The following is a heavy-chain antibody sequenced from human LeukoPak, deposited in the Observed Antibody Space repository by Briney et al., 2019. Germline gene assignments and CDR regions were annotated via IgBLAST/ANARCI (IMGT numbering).Heavy chain of an antibody. V-gene: IGHV3-23*01. CDR3: AKMEGQRLYDYCMDV. CDR1: GFAFSNFA. D-gene: IGHD3-3*01. CDR2: MSGSGYYT. J-gene: IGHJ6*03. Sequence: PGGSLRLPRAASGFAFSNFAMSWVRQAPGKGLEWVSAMSGSGYYTYYVESVKGRFTISRDNSKNTLYLHMNSLGADDTAVYYCAKMEGQRLYDYCMDVWGRGTTVTVSS.